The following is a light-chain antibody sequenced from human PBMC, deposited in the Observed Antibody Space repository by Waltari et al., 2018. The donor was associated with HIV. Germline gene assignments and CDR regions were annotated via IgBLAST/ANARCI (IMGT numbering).Light chain of an antibody. Sequence: QSALTQPASVSGSPGQSITIPCTGTSSDVGGYNYVSCYQQHPGKAPKLMIYDVSNRPSGVSNRFSGSKSGNTASLTISGLQAEDEADYYCSSYTSSSPYAFGTGTKVTVL. CDR2: DVS. CDR3: SSYTSSSPYA. V-gene: IGLV2-14*03. J-gene: IGLJ1*01. CDR1: SSDVGGYNY.